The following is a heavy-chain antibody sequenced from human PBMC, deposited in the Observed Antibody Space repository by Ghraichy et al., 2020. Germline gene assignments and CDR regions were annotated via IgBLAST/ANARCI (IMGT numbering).Heavy chain of an antibody. CDR3: ACRTDGSGSYYYYYYGMDV. Sequence: GGSLRLSCAASGFTVSSNYMSWVRQAPGKGLEWVSVIYSGGSTYYADSVKGRFTISRDNSKNTLYLQMNSLRAEDTAVYYCACRTDGSGSYYYYYYGMDVWGQGTTVTVSS. CDR2: IYSGGST. D-gene: IGHD3-10*01. J-gene: IGHJ6*02. CDR1: GFTVSSNY. V-gene: IGHV3-53*01.